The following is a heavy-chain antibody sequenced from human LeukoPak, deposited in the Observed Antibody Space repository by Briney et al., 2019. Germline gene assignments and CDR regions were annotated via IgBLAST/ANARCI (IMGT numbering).Heavy chain of an antibody. Sequence: ASVKVSCKASGYTFTGYYMHWVRQAPGQGLEWMGWINPNSGGTNYAQKFQGRVTMSRDTSISTAYMELSRLRSDDTAVYYCARVPSHYYGSGSYDYWGQGTLVTVSS. D-gene: IGHD3-10*01. V-gene: IGHV1-2*02. CDR3: ARVPSHYYGSGSYDY. CDR1: GYTFTGYY. J-gene: IGHJ4*02. CDR2: INPNSGGT.